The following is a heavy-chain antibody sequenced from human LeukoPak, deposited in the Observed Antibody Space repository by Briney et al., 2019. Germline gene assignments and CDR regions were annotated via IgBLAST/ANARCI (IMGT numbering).Heavy chain of an antibody. D-gene: IGHD2-2*01. CDR2: ISSSGSTI. Sequence: GGSLRLSCAASGFTFSSYEMNWVRQAPGKGQEWVSYISSSGSTIHYTDSVKAGFTISRDNAKSSVYLQMNSLRADDTAVYYCAREVYCSSTSCYGSWFDPWGQGTLVTVSS. CDR3: AREVYCSSTSCYGSWFDP. J-gene: IGHJ5*02. CDR1: GFTFSSYE. V-gene: IGHV3-48*03.